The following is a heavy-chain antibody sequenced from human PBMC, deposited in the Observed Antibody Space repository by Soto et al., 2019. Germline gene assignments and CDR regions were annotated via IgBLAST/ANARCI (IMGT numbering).Heavy chain of an antibody. CDR2: IYYSGST. D-gene: IGHD2-21*01. CDR3: ARQRNSVVPQDYFDV. Sequence: PSETLSLTCTVTGDSISSRSYYWGWIRQPPGKGLEWIGSIYYSGSTYNNPSLRSRVSMSIDTSKDQFSLKLKSVTAADAALYFCARQRNSVVPQDYFDVWGPGSLVTVSS. CDR1: GDSISSRSYY. V-gene: IGHV4-39*01. J-gene: IGHJ4*02.